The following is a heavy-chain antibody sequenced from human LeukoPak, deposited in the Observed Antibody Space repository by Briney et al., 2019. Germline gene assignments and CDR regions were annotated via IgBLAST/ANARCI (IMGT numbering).Heavy chain of an antibody. CDR1: GGPITNDNW. CDR2: IHHTGRT. Sequence: SGTLSLTCVVSGGPITNDNWWNWVRQPPGKGLEWIGEIHHTGRTSYNPSLKSRVTISVDKSKNEFSLKVTSVTAADTAVYYCARNGYYSSDYWGQGTLVTVSS. V-gene: IGHV4-4*02. D-gene: IGHD4-17*01. J-gene: IGHJ4*02. CDR3: ARNGYYSSDY.